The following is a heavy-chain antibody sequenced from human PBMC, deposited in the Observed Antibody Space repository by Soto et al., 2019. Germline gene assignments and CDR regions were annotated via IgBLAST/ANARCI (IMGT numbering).Heavy chain of an antibody. J-gene: IGHJ3*01. CDR3: AHAYGGTSWPNDAFDV. CDR1: GFSLSTDGVG. Sequence: QITLKEAGPTLVKPTQTLTLTCTFSGFSLSTDGVGVGWIRQPPGKALEWLALIYWDDDKCYSPSLKSRLTIPQDTSKNQVVLTMTNMDPVDTATYYCAHAYGGTSWPNDAFDVWGQGAVVTVSS. D-gene: IGHD2-2*01. V-gene: IGHV2-5*02. CDR2: IYWDDDK.